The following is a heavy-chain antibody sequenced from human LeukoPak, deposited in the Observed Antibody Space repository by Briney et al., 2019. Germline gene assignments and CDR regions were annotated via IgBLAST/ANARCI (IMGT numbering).Heavy chain of an antibody. CDR2: ISSSSSYI. Sequence: GGSLRLSCAASGFTFSSYSMNWVRQAPGKGLEWVSSISSSSSYIYYADSVKGRFTISRDNAKNSLCLQMNSLRAEDTAVYYCARDRAMVRGVIDYWGQGTLVTVSS. J-gene: IGHJ4*02. D-gene: IGHD3-10*01. CDR3: ARDRAMVRGVIDY. V-gene: IGHV3-21*01. CDR1: GFTFSSYS.